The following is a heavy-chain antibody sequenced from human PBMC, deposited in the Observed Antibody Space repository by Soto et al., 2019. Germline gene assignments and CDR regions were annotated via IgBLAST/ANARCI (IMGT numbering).Heavy chain of an antibody. D-gene: IGHD5-18*01. J-gene: IGHJ5*02. CDR3: ASTSGIKLWLSDWFDP. CDR2: IIPIFGTA. Sequence: SVKVSCKASGGTFSSYAISWVRQAPGQGLEWMGGIIPIFGTANYAQKFQGRVTITADESTSTAYMELSSLRSEDTAVYYCASTSGIKLWLSDWFDPWGQGTLVTVSS. CDR1: GGTFSSYA. V-gene: IGHV1-69*13.